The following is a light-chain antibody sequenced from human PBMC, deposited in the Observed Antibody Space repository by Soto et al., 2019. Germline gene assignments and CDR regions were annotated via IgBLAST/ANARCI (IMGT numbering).Light chain of an antibody. CDR3: SSYTSSSIYV. V-gene: IGLV2-14*01. J-gene: IGLJ1*01. CDR2: DVS. Sequence: SVLTQPASVSWSPGQSITISCTGTSSDVGGSNYVSWYQQLPGKAPKLMIYDVSDRPSGVSNRFSGSKSGNTASLTISGLQAEDEADYYCSSYTSSSIYVFGTGTKVTVL. CDR1: SSDVGGSNY.